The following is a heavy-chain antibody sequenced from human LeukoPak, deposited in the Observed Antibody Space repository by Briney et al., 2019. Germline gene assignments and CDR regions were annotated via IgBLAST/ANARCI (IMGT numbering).Heavy chain of an antibody. CDR2: LIGTGGRT. CDR3: AKEGDYGDYLRYYYGMDV. D-gene: IGHD4-17*01. J-gene: IGHJ6*02. CDR1: GFIFSNYA. Sequence: PGGSLRLSCAASGFIFSNYALSSVRQAPWKGLELVSPLIGTGGRTYSASSVKGWFTIYRDNSKNTLYLQMNSLRAEDTAVYYCAKEGDYGDYLRYYYGMDVWGQGTTVTVSS. V-gene: IGHV3-23*01.